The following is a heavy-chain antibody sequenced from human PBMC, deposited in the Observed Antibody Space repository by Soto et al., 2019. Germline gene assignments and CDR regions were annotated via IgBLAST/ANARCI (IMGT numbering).Heavy chain of an antibody. CDR3: ARQRYSGSYYFGY. V-gene: IGHV3-23*01. CDR2: ISGSGGST. Sequence: GKGLDWVSAISGSGGSTYSADSVKGRFTISRDKSTSTAYMELSSLRSEATAVYYCARQRYSGSYYFGYWGQGTLVPVSS. J-gene: IGHJ4*02. D-gene: IGHD1-26*01.